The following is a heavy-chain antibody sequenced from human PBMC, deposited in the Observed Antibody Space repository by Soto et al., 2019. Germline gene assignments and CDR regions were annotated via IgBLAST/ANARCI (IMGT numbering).Heavy chain of an antibody. J-gene: IGHJ4*01. CDR1: GFTFSSYW. D-gene: IGHD1-7*01. V-gene: IGHV3-74*01. CDR3: ARDNWNSY. Sequence: EVQLMESGGGLVQPGGSVRLSCAASGFTFSSYWMHWVRQAPGKGLMWVSRIHNDGSTTRYADSVKGRFTISRDNAKNTLYLQMSSLRVEDTAVYYCARDNWNSYWGQGTLVTVSS. CDR2: IHNDGSTT.